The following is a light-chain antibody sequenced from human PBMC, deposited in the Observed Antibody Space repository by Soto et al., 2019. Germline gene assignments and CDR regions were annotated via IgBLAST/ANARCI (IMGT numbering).Light chain of an antibody. V-gene: IGLV2-14*03. Sequence: ALAQPASVSGSPGQSITISCTGTSSDVGAYNFVSWHQQHPGKAPKLMIYNVYDRPSGISYRFSGSKSGNTASLTISGLQGEDEADHYCSAYTVSRTYVFGTGTKVTVL. J-gene: IGLJ1*01. CDR2: NVY. CDR3: SAYTVSRTYV. CDR1: SSDVGAYNF.